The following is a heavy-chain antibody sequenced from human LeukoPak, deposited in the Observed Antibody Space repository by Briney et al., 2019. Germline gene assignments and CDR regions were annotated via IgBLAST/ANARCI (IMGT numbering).Heavy chain of an antibody. J-gene: IGHJ4*02. CDR3: AKWAEVADY. CDR1: VFTVSSNY. Sequence: PGGSLWHSRAAPVFTVSSNYMSWVRQAPGKGLEWVSYISSSGDYTNYADSVKGGFTISRDNAKNSLYLQMNSLRAEDAAVYYCAKWAEVADYWGQGTLVTVSS. D-gene: IGHD5-12*01. V-gene: IGHV3-11*06. CDR2: ISSSGDYT.